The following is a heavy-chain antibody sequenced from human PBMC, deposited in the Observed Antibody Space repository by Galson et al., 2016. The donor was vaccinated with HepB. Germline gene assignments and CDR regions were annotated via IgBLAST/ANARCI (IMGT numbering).Heavy chain of an antibody. J-gene: IGHJ4*02. V-gene: IGHV1-69-2*01. CDR1: GYTFTDDY. CDR2: VDPEDGET. CDR3: ARDPQYYFDY. Sequence: VKVSCKVSGYTFTDDYIHWVQQAPGKGLEWMGLVDPEDGETIYAEKFQGRVTITADTSTDTAYMELRNLRFDDTAVDYCARDPQYYFDYWGQGTLVTVSS.